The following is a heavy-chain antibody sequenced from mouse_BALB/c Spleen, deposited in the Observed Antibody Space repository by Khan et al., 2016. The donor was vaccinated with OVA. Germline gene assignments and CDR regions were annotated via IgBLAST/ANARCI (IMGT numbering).Heavy chain of an antibody. Sequence: EVQLQESGAELVRPGALVKLSCKSSGFNIKDYYMHWVKQRPEQGLEWIGWIDPENGETVYDPKFQGKASITADTSYNTAYLHLSSLTSEDTAVYYCSRSGYLAWVAYWGQGTLVTVSA. CDR3: SRSGYLAWVAY. V-gene: IGHV14-1*02. CDR1: GFNIKDYY. CDR2: IDPENGET. J-gene: IGHJ3*01.